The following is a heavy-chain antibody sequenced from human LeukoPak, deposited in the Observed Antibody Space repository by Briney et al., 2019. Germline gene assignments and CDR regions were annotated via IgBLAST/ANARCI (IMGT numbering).Heavy chain of an antibody. CDR1: GFTFNTYG. D-gene: IGHD6-13*01. J-gene: IGHJ5*02. Sequence: GGSLRLSCAASGFTFNTYGMHWVRQAPGQGLEWVTFIRYDGSKKLYADSVKGRFTVSRDNSKNTLYLQMNSLKAEDTAVYYCAKPGYGSTWYDTWGQGTLVTVSS. V-gene: IGHV3-30*02. CDR3: AKPGYGSTWYDT. CDR2: IRYDGSKK.